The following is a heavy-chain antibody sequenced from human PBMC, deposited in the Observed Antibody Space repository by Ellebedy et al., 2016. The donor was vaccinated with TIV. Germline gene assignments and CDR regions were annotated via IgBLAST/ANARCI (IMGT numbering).Heavy chain of an antibody. CDR1: GFSLTGSD. Sequence: PGGSLRLSCAASGFSLTGSDLHWVRRPAGKGLEWVSASGAAGDTYYPDSVRGRFTISRESAKNSFYLQMNSLTAGDTAVYYCAGGGPGGDNWFFGLWGRGTRVTVSS. V-gene: IGHV3-13*01. CDR3: AGGGPGGDNWFFGL. D-gene: IGHD3-10*01. CDR2: SGAAGDT. J-gene: IGHJ2*01.